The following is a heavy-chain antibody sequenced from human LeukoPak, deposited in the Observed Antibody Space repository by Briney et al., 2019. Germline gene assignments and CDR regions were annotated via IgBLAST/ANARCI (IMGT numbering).Heavy chain of an antibody. V-gene: IGHV4-4*02. D-gene: IGHD6-13*01. J-gene: IGHJ4*02. CDR2: IYHSGNT. Sequence: PSETLSLTCAVSGGSISSSNWWSGVRQPPGKGLEWIGEIYHSGNTNYNPSLKGRATISVDTSKNQFSLKLSSVTGADTAVYYCARHAPRKAAAGNYFDYWGQGTLVTVSS. CDR1: GGSISSSNW. CDR3: ARHAPRKAAAGNYFDY.